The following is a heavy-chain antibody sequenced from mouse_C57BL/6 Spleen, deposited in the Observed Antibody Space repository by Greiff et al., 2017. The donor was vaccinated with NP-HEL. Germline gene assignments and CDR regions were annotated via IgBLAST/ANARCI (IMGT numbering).Heavy chain of an antibody. CDR3: ARDRTGHYFDY. CDR1: GFTFSSYV. V-gene: IGHV5-4*01. D-gene: IGHD4-1*01. Sequence: EVHLVESGGGLVKPGGSLKLSCAASGFTFSSYVMSWVRQTPEKRLEWVATISDGGSYTYYPDNVKGRFTISRDNAKNNLYLQMSHLKSEDTAMYYCARDRTGHYFDYWGQGTTLTVSS. CDR2: ISDGGSYT. J-gene: IGHJ2*01.